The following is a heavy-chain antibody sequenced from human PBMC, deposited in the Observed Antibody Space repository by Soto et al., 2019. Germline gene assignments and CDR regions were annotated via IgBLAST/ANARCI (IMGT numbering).Heavy chain of an antibody. Sequence: QVQLVESGGGVVQPGRSLRLSCAASGFTFSSYAMHWVRQAPGKGLEWVAVISYDGSNKYYADSVKGRFTISRDNYKNTLYLQMNRLRAEDTAVYYCARSALVRKSIAAAGWFDPWGQGTLVTVSS. CDR2: ISYDGSNK. CDR3: ARSALVRKSIAAAGWFDP. J-gene: IGHJ5*02. V-gene: IGHV3-30-3*01. CDR1: GFTFSSYA. D-gene: IGHD6-13*01.